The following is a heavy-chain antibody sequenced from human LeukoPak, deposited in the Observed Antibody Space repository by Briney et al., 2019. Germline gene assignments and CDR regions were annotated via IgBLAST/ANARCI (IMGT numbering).Heavy chain of an antibody. Sequence: ASVKVSRKVSGYTLAELSMHWVRQAPGKGLEWMGGFDPEDGETIYAQKFQGRVTMTEDTSTDTAYMELSSLRSEDTAVYYCATVYGRASVPNWFDPWGQGTLVTVSS. J-gene: IGHJ5*02. D-gene: IGHD2-8*01. CDR3: ATVYGRASVPNWFDP. V-gene: IGHV1-24*01. CDR2: FDPEDGET. CDR1: GYTLAELS.